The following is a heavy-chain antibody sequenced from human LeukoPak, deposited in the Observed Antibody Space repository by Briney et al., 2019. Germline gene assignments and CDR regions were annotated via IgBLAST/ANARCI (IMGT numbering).Heavy chain of an antibody. CDR1: SFTTSEYA. J-gene: IGHJ6*02. Sequence: GGSLRLSCAPSSFTTSEYAMDWVRQAPGKGLEWVAGIAFDGSYKYYADSVRGRFTISRDNSKNTLYLQMNSLRPEDTSVYYCARGDYYYRIVLGGPGTTVIVSS. CDR3: ARGDYYYRIVL. CDR2: IAFDGSYK. D-gene: IGHD3-10*01. V-gene: IGHV3-30*03.